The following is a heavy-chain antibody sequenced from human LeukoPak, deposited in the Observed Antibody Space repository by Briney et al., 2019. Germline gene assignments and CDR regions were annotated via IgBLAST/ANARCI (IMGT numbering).Heavy chain of an antibody. V-gene: IGHV3-21*01. CDR1: GFTFRSYS. D-gene: IGHD6-13*01. CDR2: ISSSSSYI. Sequence: GGSLRLSCAASGFTFRSYSMNWVRQAPGKGLEWVSSISSSSSYIYYADSVKGRFTISRDNAKNSLYPQMNSLRAEDTAVYYCARDREVRSSFRWGFTRSEFDYWGQGTLVTVSS. CDR3: ARDREVRSSFRWGFTRSEFDY. J-gene: IGHJ4*02.